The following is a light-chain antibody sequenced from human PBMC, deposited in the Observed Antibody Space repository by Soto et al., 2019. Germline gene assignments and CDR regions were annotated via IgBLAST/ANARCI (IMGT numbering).Light chain of an antibody. J-gene: IGLJ2*01. CDR2: GNS. CDR3: QSRGV. V-gene: IGLV1-40*01. CDR1: SSNIGAGYD. Sequence: QSVLTQPPSVSGAPGQRVTIYCTGSSSNIGAGYDVHWYQQLPGTAPKLLIYGNSNRPSGVPDRFSGSKSGTSASLAITGLQAEDEADYYCQSRGVFGGGTKLTVL.